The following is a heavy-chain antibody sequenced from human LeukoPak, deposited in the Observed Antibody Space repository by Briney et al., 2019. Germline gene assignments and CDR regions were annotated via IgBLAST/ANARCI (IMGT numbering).Heavy chain of an antibody. J-gene: IGHJ6*02. D-gene: IGHD5-18*01. CDR2: IIPIFGTA. CDR3: ARHEGYSNYYYYGMDV. V-gene: IGHV1-69*01. CDR1: GGTFSSYA. Sequence: ASVKVSCKASGGTFSSYAISWVRQAPGQGLEWMGGIIPIFGTANYAQKFQGRVTITADESTSTAYMELSSLRSEDTAVYYCARHEGYSNYYYYGMDVWGQGTTVTVSS.